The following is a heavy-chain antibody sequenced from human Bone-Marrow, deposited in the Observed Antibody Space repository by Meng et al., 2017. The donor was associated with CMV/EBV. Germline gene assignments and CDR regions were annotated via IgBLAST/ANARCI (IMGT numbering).Heavy chain of an antibody. CDR3: ARGDTVVTPDY. D-gene: IGHD4-23*01. CDR2: IHPNSGAT. Sequence: ASVKVSCKASGYNFMANCIHWMRQAPGQGLEWVGWIHPNSGATTYAQNFQGRVTMTRDTSTTTAYMDLSSLTVDDTAVYYCARGDTVVTPDYWGQGTLVTVSS. V-gene: IGHV1-2*02. J-gene: IGHJ4*02. CDR1: GYNFMANC.